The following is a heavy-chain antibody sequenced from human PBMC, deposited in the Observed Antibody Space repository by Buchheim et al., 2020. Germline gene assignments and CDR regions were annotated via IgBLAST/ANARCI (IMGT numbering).Heavy chain of an antibody. J-gene: IGHJ5*02. CDR1: GYSFTNHW. CDR3: ARHGSRTTTSYPNWFDP. CDR2: IYPGDSDT. D-gene: IGHD2-2*01. Sequence: VQLVQSGAEVKKPGESLKISCKGSGYSFTNHWIGWVRQMPGKGLEWMGIIYPGDSDTRYSPSFRGQVTISADKSISPAYLQWSSLKASDSAMYYCARHGSRTTTSYPNWFDPWGQGTL. V-gene: IGHV5-51*01.